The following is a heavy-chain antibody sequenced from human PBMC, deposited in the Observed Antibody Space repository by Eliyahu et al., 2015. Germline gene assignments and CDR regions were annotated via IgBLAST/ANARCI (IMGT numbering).Heavy chain of an antibody. D-gene: IGHD3-16*01. V-gene: IGHV3-9*01. CDR2: ISWNSGSI. Sequence: EVQLVESGGGLVQPGRSLRLSCTASGXXFDAYTMHWVRQFPGKGLEWVSGISWNSGSIVYADSVKGRFTISRDNAKNSLYLQMNSLTTEDTALYSCTKANLGEPFESWGQGTLVTVSS. J-gene: IGHJ4*02. CDR3: TKANLGEPFES. CDR1: GXXFDAYT.